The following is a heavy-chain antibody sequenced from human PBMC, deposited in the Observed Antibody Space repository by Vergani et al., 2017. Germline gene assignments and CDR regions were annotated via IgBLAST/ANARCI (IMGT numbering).Heavy chain of an antibody. J-gene: IGHJ2*01. Sequence: EVQLVESGGGLVQPGGSLRLSCAASGFTFSSYDMHWVRQATGKGLEWVAAIGTAGDTYYPGSVKGGFTISRENAKNSLYLQMNSMRAGDTAVYYCARVGDYVRYFDLWGRGTLVTVSS. V-gene: IGHV3-13*01. CDR3: ARVGDYVRYFDL. CDR1: GFTFSSYD. D-gene: IGHD4-17*01. CDR2: IGTAGDT.